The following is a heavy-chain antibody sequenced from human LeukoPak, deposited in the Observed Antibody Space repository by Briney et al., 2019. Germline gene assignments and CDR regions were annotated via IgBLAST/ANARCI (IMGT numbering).Heavy chain of an antibody. CDR3: AKRGGMYPAHYFDY. J-gene: IGHJ4*02. CDR1: GFTFSSYA. Sequence: GGSLRLSCAASGFTFSSYAMSWVRQAPGKGLEWVSAISASGGSTYYADSVKGRFTISRDNSKNTLYLQMNSLRAEDTAVYYCAKRGGMYPAHYFDYWGQGTLVTVSS. V-gene: IGHV3-23*01. D-gene: IGHD6-13*01. CDR2: ISASGGST.